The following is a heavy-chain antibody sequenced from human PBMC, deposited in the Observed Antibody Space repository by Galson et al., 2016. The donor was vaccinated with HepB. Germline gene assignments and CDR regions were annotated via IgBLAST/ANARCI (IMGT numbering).Heavy chain of an antibody. Sequence: SLRLSCAGSGFTFWNYHMNWVRQTPGKGLEWVSSISSGSAYKYYADSVKGRFSIFRDNAKNSLYLQMNSLRVVDTAVYYCARPRDNYGHAIDIWGQGTMVTVSS. CDR3: ARPRDNYGHAIDI. CDR2: ISSGSAYK. D-gene: IGHD3-10*01. V-gene: IGHV3-21*01. CDR1: GFTFWNYH. J-gene: IGHJ3*02.